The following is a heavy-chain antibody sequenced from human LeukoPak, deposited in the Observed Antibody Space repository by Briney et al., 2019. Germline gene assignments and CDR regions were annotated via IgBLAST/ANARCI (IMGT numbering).Heavy chain of an antibody. V-gene: IGHV3-23*01. CDR2: ISGSGDST. D-gene: IGHD2-2*01. CDR3: AKDQGYCSSTSCFFEY. CDR1: GFTFSSFA. J-gene: IGHJ4*02. Sequence: GGSLRLSCAASGFTFSSFAMSWVRQAPGKGLEWVSAISGSGDSTYYADSVKGRFTVSRDNSKNTLYLQMNSLRAEDSAIYYCAKDQGYCSSTSCFFEYWGQGTLVTVSS.